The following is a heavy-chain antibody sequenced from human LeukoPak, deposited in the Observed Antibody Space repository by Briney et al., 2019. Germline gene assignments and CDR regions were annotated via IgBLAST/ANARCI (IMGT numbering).Heavy chain of an antibody. Sequence: PGGSLRLSCAASGFSFSSYEMNWVRQAPGKGLEWVSYISSSGSIIYYADSVKGRFTISRDNANNSLYLQMNSLRAEDAAVYYCARDYYGGYKNPRGGLDYWGQGTLVTVSS. CDR1: GFSFSSYE. D-gene: IGHD4-23*01. CDR2: ISSSGSII. V-gene: IGHV3-48*03. J-gene: IGHJ4*02. CDR3: ARDYYGGYKNPRGGLDY.